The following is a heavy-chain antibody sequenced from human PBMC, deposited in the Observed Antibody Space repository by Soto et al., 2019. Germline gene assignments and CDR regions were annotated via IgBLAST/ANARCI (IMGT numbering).Heavy chain of an antibody. Sequence: EVQLVESGGGLVQPVGSLRISCAAAGFTFSTYWMHWVRQAPGKELVWVSRINSDGISATYADSVKGRFTVSRDNAKNTLYLQMNSLRAEDTAVYYCASDILAAGFDYGGQGTLVTVSS. D-gene: IGHD6-13*01. CDR2: INSDGISA. V-gene: IGHV3-74*01. CDR1: GFTFSTYW. CDR3: ASDILAAGFDY. J-gene: IGHJ4*02.